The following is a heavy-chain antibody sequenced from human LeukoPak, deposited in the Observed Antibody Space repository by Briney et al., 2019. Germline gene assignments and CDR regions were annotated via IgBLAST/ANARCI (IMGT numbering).Heavy chain of an antibody. V-gene: IGHV4-39*07. CDR1: GDSISSDY. Sequence: SETLSLTCNVSGDSISSDYWSWIRQPPGKGLEWIGSIYYSGSTYYNPSLKSRVTISVDTSKNQFSLKLSSVTAADTAVYYCARSTYCSGGSCSHNWFDPWGQGTLVTVSS. CDR2: IYYSGST. D-gene: IGHD2-15*01. CDR3: ARSTYCSGGSCSHNWFDP. J-gene: IGHJ5*02.